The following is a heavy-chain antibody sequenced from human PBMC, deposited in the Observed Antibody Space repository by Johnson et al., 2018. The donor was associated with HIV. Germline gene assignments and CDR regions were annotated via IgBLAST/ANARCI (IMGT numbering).Heavy chain of an antibody. D-gene: IGHD6-19*01. CDR2: ITYDGRNK. CDR1: GFTFRSYA. Sequence: QEKLVESGGGVMQPGKSLRLSCEASGFTFRSYAMHWVRQAPGKGLEWVAVITYDGRNKYYTDSVKGRFIISRDNSKNMTNLQMNGLSDEDTADYYCVRDQGSGWPTNAFDIWGRGTMVTVAS. J-gene: IGHJ3*02. CDR3: VRDQGSGWPTNAFDI. V-gene: IGHV3-30*04.